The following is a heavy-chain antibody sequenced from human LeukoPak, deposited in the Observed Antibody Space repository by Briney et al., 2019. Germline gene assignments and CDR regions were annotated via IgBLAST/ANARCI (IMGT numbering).Heavy chain of an antibody. D-gene: IGHD6-13*01. CDR3: ARDRRSWPFEY. J-gene: IGHJ4*02. V-gene: IGHV3-30*04. CDR1: GLIFNSNA. CDR2: ISYDGSKR. Sequence: GRSLRLSCEVSGLIFNSNAMHWVRQAPGKGLEWVAGISYDGSKRFYADSVRGRFTISRDNSKNTLYVQMNSLRPEDTAVYYCARDRRSWPFEYWGQGTLVTVSS.